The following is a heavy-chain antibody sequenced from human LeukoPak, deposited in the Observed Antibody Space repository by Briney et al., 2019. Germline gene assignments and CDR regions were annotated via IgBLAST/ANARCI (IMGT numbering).Heavy chain of an antibody. J-gene: IGHJ4*02. D-gene: IGHD1-26*01. Sequence: ASVKVSCKASGYTFTSYGISWVRQAPGQGLEWMGWISAYNGNTNYAQKLQGRVTMTTDTSTSTAYMELRSLRSDDTAVYYCARDLARRIVGATPAYWGQGTLVTVSS. CDR1: GYTFTSYG. V-gene: IGHV1-18*01. CDR3: ARDLARRIVGATPAY. CDR2: ISAYNGNT.